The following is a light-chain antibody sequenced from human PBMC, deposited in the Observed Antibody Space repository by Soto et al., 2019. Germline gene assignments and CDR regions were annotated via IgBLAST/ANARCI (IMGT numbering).Light chain of an antibody. CDR2: RNN. CDR1: SSNIGSNY. CDR3: AAWYDSLSGPGRV. V-gene: IGLV1-47*01. Sequence: QSVLTQPTSASGTPGQRGTISCSGSSSNIGSNYVYLYQQIPGTAPKLLIYRNNQRPSGVPDRFSGSKSGTSGSLAISGLRSEDEADYYCAAWYDSLSGPGRVFGGGTKGTVL. J-gene: IGLJ3*02.